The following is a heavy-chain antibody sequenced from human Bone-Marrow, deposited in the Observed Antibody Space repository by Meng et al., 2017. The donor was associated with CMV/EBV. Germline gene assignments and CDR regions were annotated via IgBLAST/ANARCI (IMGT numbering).Heavy chain of an antibody. D-gene: IGHD1-26*01. V-gene: IGHV1-69*04. CDR2: IIPILGIA. CDR3: AREGSREGFDY. CDR1: GGTFSSYT. Sequence: SVKVSCKASGGTFSSYTISWVRQAPGQGLEWMGRIIPILGIANYAQKFQGRVTITADKSTSTAYMELSSLRSEDTAVYYCAREGSREGFDYWGQGTLVTVSS. J-gene: IGHJ4*02.